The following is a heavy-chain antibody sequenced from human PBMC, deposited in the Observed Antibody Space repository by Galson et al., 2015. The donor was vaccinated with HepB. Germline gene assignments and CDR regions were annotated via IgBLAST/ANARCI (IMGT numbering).Heavy chain of an antibody. CDR3: AKRSASGAYYDS. D-gene: IGHD3-10*01. CDR2: ITASGGDT. Sequence: SLRLSCAASGFTFNNYGMAWVRQAPGKGPEWVSTITASGGDTFYAGSVKGRFTTSRDHSKNQFFLQMNSLRAEDSAEYYCAKRSASGAYYDSWGQGTLVTVSS. CDR1: GFTFNNYG. J-gene: IGHJ4*02. V-gene: IGHV3-23*01.